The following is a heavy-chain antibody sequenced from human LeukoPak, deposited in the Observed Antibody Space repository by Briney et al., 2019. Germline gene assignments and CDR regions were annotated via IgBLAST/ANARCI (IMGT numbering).Heavy chain of an antibody. J-gene: IGHJ2*01. CDR2: INPDGSTT. CDR1: GFAFRNYW. V-gene: IGHV3-74*01. CDR3: AKDGYYDSSAYYYVRYFDL. Sequence: EGSLRLSCVASGFAFRNYWMYWVRQGPGKGLVWLSRINPDGSTTTYADSVKGRFTISRDNSKNTLYLQMNSLRAEDTAVYYCAKDGYYDSSAYYYVRYFDLWGRGTLVTVSS. D-gene: IGHD3-22*01.